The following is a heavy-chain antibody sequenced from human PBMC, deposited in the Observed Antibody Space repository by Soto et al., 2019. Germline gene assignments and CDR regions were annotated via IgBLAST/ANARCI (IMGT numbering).Heavy chain of an antibody. J-gene: IGHJ6*02. CDR2: LIPIFGTA. D-gene: IGHD2-2*01. Sequence: QVQLVQSGAAVKKPGSSVKVSCKASGGTFSSYAISWVRQAPGQGLEWMGGLIPIFGTANYAQKFQGRVTITAEESTSTAYMELSSLRSEDTAVYYCARSRGLVVPAAIDYYYGIDVWGQGTTVTVSS. CDR3: ARSRGLVVPAAIDYYYGIDV. V-gene: IGHV1-69*01. CDR1: GGTFSSYA.